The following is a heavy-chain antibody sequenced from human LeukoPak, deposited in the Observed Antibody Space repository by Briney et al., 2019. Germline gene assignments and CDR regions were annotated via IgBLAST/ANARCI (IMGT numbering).Heavy chain of an antibody. D-gene: IGHD5-12*01. CDR3: AKGQVATIAGYFDY. V-gene: IGHV3-33*08. J-gene: IGHJ4*02. CDR2: IWYDGSNK. Sequence: GGSLRLSCAASGFTFSSYGMHWVRQAPGKGLEWVAVIWYDGSNKYYADSVKGRFTISRDNSKNTLYLQMNSLRAEDTALYYCAKGQVATIAGYFDYWGQGTLVTVSS. CDR1: GFTFSSYG.